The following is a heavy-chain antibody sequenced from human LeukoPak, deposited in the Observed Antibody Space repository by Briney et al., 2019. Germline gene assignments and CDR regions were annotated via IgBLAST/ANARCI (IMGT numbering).Heavy chain of an antibody. J-gene: IGHJ6*03. CDR3: ARVTAEASYYYYYYMDV. D-gene: IGHD3-16*01. Sequence: GGSLRLSCAASGFTFSSYAMHWVRQAPGKGLEWVAVISYDGSNKYYADSVKGRFTISRDNARNSLYLQMNSLRAEDTAVYYCARVTAEASYYYYYYMDVWGKGTTVTVSS. CDR2: ISYDGSNK. CDR1: GFTFSSYA. V-gene: IGHV3-30-3*01.